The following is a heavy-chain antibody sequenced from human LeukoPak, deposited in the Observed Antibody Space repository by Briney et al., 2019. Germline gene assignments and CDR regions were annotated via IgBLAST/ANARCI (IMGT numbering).Heavy chain of an antibody. CDR2: IYTSGST. CDR1: GGSISSYY. J-gene: IGHJ3*02. D-gene: IGHD3-3*01. CDR3: ATGYGASYYDFWSGLDAFDI. Sequence: PSETLSLTCTVSGGSISSYYWSSIRQPAGKGLEWIGRIYTSGSTNYNPSLKSRVTMSVDTSKNQFSLKLSSVTAADTAVYYCATGYGASYYDFWSGLDAFDIWGQGTMVTVSS. V-gene: IGHV4-4*07.